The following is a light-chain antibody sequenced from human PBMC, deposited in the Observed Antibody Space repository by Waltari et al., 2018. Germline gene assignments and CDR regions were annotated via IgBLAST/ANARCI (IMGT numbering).Light chain of an antibody. CDR2: KAS. V-gene: IGKV3-11*01. J-gene: IGKJ4*01. CDR3: QQRTNWPFT. Sequence: SCRASQSVSSYLAWFQQNPGQAPRLLIYKASNRATGIPARFRGRGSGTDFTLTISSLEPEDFAVYYCQQRTNWPFTFGGGTKVEIK. CDR1: QSVSSY.